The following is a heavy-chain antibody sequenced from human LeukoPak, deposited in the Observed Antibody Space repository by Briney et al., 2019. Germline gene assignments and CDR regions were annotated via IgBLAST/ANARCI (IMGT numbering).Heavy chain of an antibody. CDR2: INPNSGGT. CDR1: GYSFTAYY. Sequence: ASVKVSCKASGYSFTAYYMHWVRQAPGQGLEYMGWINPNSGGTNSSQKFQDRVTLTRDTSISTAYMELSSLTSDDAAVYYCARAYGSGSSYHPDYWGQGTLVTASS. J-gene: IGHJ4*02. CDR3: ARAYGSGSSYHPDY. D-gene: IGHD3-10*01. V-gene: IGHV1-2*02.